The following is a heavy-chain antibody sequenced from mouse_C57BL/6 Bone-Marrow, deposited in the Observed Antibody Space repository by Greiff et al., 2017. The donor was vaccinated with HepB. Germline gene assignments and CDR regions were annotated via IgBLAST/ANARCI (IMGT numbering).Heavy chain of an antibody. D-gene: IGHD1-1*01. Sequence: QVQLQQPGAELVKPGASVKLSCKASGYTFTRYWMHWVKQRPGQGLEWIGMIHHNSGSTNYNEKFKSKATLTVDKSTSSDYMQLSSLTSEGSAVYYCASWRHYSGSSLGYFDYWGRGTSITVSS. CDR3: ASWRHYSGSSLGYFDY. J-gene: IGHJ2*03. CDR2: IHHNSGST. CDR1: GYTFTRYW. V-gene: IGHV1-64*01.